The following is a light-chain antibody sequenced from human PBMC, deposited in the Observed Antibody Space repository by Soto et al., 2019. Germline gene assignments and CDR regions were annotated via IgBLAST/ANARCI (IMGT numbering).Light chain of an antibody. V-gene: IGKV3-20*01. CDR3: QQYGSTPPT. Sequence: EIVLTQSPGTLSVSPGERVTLSCRASQNVSSGYLAWYQQKPGQAPRLLIYGASTRAAGIPDRFSGNGSGTDFALTRSRLEPEDFVVYHCQQYGSTPPTFGPGTKVEIK. J-gene: IGKJ3*01. CDR2: GAS. CDR1: QNVSSGY.